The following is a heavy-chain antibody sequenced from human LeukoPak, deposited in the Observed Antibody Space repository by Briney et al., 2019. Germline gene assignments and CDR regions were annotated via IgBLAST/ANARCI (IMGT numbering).Heavy chain of an antibody. CDR3: VRHDSGYGPFDY. CDR1: GLTVSTNY. CDR2: IYSGGTT. J-gene: IGHJ4*02. D-gene: IGHD3-22*01. Sequence: GGSLRLSCAVSGLTVSTNYTSWARHARREGLGWVSVIYSGGTTYYAGSVKGRFTLSRDNSNNKMYLQMNSLRVEDTAVYYCVRHDSGYGPFDYWGRGTLVTVSS. V-gene: IGHV3-53*01.